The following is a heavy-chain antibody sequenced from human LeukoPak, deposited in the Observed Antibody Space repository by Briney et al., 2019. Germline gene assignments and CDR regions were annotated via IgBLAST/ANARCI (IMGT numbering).Heavy chain of an antibody. Sequence: VASVKVSCKASGGTFSSYAISWVRQAPGQGLEWMGGIIPIFGTANYAQKFQGRVTITTDESTSTAYMELSSLRSEDTAVYYCASERGYSYGRPGWFDPWGQGTLVTVSS. D-gene: IGHD5-18*01. CDR3: ASERGYSYGRPGWFDP. J-gene: IGHJ5*02. CDR2: IIPIFGTA. CDR1: GGTFSSYA. V-gene: IGHV1-69*05.